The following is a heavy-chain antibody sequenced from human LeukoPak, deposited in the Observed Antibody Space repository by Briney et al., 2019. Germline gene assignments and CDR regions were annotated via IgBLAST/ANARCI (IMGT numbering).Heavy chain of an antibody. J-gene: IGHJ4*02. Sequence: GGSLRLSCAASGFTFSSYWMSWVRQAPGKGLEWMGKIKQDGSETYYVDSVKGRFTISRDNAMNSLYMQMDSLRAEDTAVYYCARDKVVGTTYFDYWGQGTLVTVSS. CDR2: IKQDGSET. CDR1: GFTFSSYW. V-gene: IGHV3-7*01. CDR3: ARDKVVGTTYFDY. D-gene: IGHD1-26*01.